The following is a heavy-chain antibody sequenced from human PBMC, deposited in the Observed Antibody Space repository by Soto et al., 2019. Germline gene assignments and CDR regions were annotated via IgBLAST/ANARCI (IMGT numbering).Heavy chain of an antibody. Sequence: PSETLSLPCTVAGGSIGSYYWSWIRQPPGKGLEWIGYIYYSGSTNYNPSLKSRVTISVDTSKNQFSLKLSSVTAADTAVYYCARSAQNGSGSYEGYYYMDVWGKGTTVT. D-gene: IGHD3-10*01. CDR1: GGSIGSYY. CDR3: ARSAQNGSGSYEGYYYMDV. V-gene: IGHV4-59*01. J-gene: IGHJ6*03. CDR2: IYYSGST.